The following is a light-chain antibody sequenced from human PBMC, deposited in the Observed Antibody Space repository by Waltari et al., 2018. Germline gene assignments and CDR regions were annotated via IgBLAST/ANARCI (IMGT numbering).Light chain of an antibody. J-gene: IGKJ4*01. CDR3: QQYNSYPVT. CDR2: KSS. Sequence: DVQMTQSPSTLSASVGDRVIITCRASQTVNNWLAWYQQKPGKAPNLLISKSSDLRDGVPSRFSGSGSGTEFTLTISSLQPDDFATYYCQQYNSYPVTFGGGTKVEI. CDR1: QTVNNW. V-gene: IGKV1-5*03.